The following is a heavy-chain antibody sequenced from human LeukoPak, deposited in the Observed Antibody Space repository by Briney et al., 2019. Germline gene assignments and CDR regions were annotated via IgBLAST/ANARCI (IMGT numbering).Heavy chain of an antibody. CDR1: GYTFTGYG. V-gene: IGHV1-18*01. CDR3: ARGQTYYDFWSGYYYWFDP. CDR2: ISAYNGNT. D-gene: IGHD3-3*01. Sequence: ASVTVSCKASGYTFTGYGISWVRQAPGQGLEGMGWISAYNGNTNYAQKLQGRVTMTTDTSTSTAYMELRSLRSDDTAVYYCARGQTYYDFWSGYYYWFDPWGQGTLVTVSS. J-gene: IGHJ5*02.